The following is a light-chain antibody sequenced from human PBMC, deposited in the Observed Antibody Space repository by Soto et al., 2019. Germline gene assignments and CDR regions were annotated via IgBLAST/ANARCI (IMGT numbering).Light chain of an antibody. CDR1: SSDVGGYDY. J-gene: IGLJ3*02. Sequence: QSVLTQPASVSGSPGQSITISCTGTSSDVGGYDYVSWYQQHPSKAPKLIIYEVSDRPSGVSNRFSGSKSGNTASLTISGLQAEDEADYYCSSYTSSNTLMFGGGTKLIVL. CDR3: SSYTSSNTLM. CDR2: EVS. V-gene: IGLV2-14*01.